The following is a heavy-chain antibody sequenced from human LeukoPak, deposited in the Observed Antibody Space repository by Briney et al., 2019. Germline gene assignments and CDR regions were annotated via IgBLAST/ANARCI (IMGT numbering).Heavy chain of an antibody. J-gene: IGHJ4*02. CDR2: IYYSGST. Sequence: SETLSLTCTVSGGSISSYYWSWIRQPPGKGLEWIGYIYYSGSTNYNPSLKSRVTISVDTSKNQFSLKLSSVTAADTAVYYCARLRHFDWSPFDYWGQGTLVTVSS. D-gene: IGHD3-9*01. CDR3: ARLRHFDWSPFDY. CDR1: GGSISSYY. V-gene: IGHV4-59*01.